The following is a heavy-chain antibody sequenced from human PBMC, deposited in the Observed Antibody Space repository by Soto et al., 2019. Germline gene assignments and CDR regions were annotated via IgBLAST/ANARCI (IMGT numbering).Heavy chain of an antibody. J-gene: IGHJ4*02. CDR2: IYYSGST. D-gene: IGHD2-8*01. CDR3: ARMYATSPEFDS. CDR1: CGSIITTSYY. Sequence: PSETLSLTCTFSCGSIITTSYYWGWIRQPPGKGLEWIGNIYYSGSTYYNPSLQSRVTISVDTSKNQFSLKLTSVTAADTALYYCARMYATSPEFDSWGQGTLVTVSS. V-gene: IGHV4-39*01.